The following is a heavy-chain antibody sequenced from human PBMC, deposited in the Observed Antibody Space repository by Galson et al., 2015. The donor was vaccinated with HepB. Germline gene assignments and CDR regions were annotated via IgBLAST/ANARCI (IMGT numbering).Heavy chain of an antibody. V-gene: IGHV1-2*02. CDR2: INPNSGGT. Sequence: SVKVSCKASGYTFTDYYIQWVRQAPGQGLEWMGWINPNSGGTKYAQKFQGRVTMTRDTSTSTAYMELSRLTSDDTAVYYCATEVCSGGSCYKRFDPWGQGTLVTVSS. J-gene: IGHJ5*02. D-gene: IGHD2-15*01. CDR3: ATEVCSGGSCYKRFDP. CDR1: GYTFTDYY.